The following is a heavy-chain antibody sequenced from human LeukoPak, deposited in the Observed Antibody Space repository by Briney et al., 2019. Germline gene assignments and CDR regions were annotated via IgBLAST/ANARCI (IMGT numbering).Heavy chain of an antibody. CDR2: ISSSGSTI. CDR1: GFTFSSYE. J-gene: IGHJ5*02. CDR3: AREQFLFDP. D-gene: IGHD3-3*01. V-gene: IGHV3-48*03. Sequence: GALRLSCAASGFTFSSYEMNWVRQAPGKGLEWVSYISSSGSTIYYADSAKGRFTVSRDNAKNSLYLEMNSLRAEDTAVYYCAREQFLFDPWGQGTLVTVSS.